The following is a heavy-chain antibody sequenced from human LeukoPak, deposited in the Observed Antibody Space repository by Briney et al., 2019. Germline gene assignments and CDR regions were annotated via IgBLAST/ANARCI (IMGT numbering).Heavy chain of an antibody. D-gene: IGHD3-10*01. V-gene: IGHV4-59*08. Sequence: SETLSLTCTVSGGSISSYYWSWIRQPPGKGLEWIGYIYYSGSTNYNPSLKSRVTISVDTSKNQFSLKLSSVTAADTAVYYCAGHGSGSYYISEYYFDYWGQGTLVTVSS. J-gene: IGHJ4*02. CDR2: IYYSGST. CDR1: GGSISSYY. CDR3: AGHGSGSYYISEYYFDY.